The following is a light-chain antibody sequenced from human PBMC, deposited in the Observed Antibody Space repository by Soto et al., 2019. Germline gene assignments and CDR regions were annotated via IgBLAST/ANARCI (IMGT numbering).Light chain of an antibody. Sequence: QSVLTQPASGSGSPGQSITISCTRTNSDVGSYNFVSWYQQHPGKAPKVMIFEVSKRPSGVSDRFSGSKSGNTASLTISGLQAEDEADYYCCSDAGSSTYVFGTGTKLTVL. J-gene: IGLJ1*01. CDR1: NSDVGSYNF. V-gene: IGLV2-23*02. CDR2: EVS. CDR3: CSDAGSSTYV.